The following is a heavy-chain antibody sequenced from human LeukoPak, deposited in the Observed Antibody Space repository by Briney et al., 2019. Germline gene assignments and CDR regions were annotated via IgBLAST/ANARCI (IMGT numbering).Heavy chain of an antibody. CDR2: INPNSGGT. Sequence: ASVKVSCKASGCTFTGYYMHWVRQAPGQGLEWMGRINPNSGGTNYAQKFQGRVSMTRDTSISTAYMELSRLRSDDTAVYYCARDFQPGIWFGELGAWGQGTLVTVSS. CDR3: ARDFQPGIWFGELGA. J-gene: IGHJ5*02. D-gene: IGHD3-10*01. CDR1: GCTFTGYY. V-gene: IGHV1-2*06.